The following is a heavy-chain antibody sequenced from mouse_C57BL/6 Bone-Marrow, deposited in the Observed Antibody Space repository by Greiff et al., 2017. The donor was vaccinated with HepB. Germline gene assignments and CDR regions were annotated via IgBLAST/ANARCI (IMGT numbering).Heavy chain of an antibody. CDR3: ARGPQLNAMDY. D-gene: IGHD6-1*01. J-gene: IGHJ4*01. Sequence: DVMLVESGGGLVKPGGSLKLSCAASGFTFSSYAMSWVRQTPEKRLEWVATISDGGSYTYYPDNVKGRFTISRDNAKNNLYLQMSHLKSEDTAMYYCARGPQLNAMDYWGQGTSVTVSS. CDR1: GFTFSSYA. V-gene: IGHV5-4*03. CDR2: ISDGGSYT.